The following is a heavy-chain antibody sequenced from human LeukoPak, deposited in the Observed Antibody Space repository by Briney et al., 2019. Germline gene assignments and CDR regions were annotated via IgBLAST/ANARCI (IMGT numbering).Heavy chain of an antibody. D-gene: IGHD3-16*01. CDR3: ANLALYYYGMDV. CDR2: ISSSGNTI. Sequence: PGGSLRLSCAASGFTFSSYSMNWVRQAPGKGLEWLSYISSSGNTIYYADSVKGRFTISRDNAKNSLYLQMNSLKAEDTAVYYCANLALYYYGMDVWGQGTTVTVSS. V-gene: IGHV3-48*04. CDR1: GFTFSSYS. J-gene: IGHJ6*02.